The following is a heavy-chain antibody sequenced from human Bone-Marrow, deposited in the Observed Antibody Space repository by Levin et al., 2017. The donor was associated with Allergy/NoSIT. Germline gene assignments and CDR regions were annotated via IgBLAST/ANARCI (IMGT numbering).Heavy chain of an antibody. CDR3: ARARYSSSWYARGGYYYYYYYMDV. CDR2: IYYSGST. V-gene: IGHV4-59*01. Sequence: SETLSLTCTVSGGSISSYYWSWIRQPPGKGLEWIGYIYYSGSTNYNPSLKSRVTISVDTSKNQFSLKLSSVTAADTAVYYCARARYSSSWYARGGYYYYYYYMDVWGKGTTVTVSS. D-gene: IGHD6-13*01. J-gene: IGHJ6*03. CDR1: GGSISSYY.